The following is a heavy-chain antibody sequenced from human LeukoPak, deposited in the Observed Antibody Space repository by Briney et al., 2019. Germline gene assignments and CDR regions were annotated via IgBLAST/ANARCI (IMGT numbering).Heavy chain of an antibody. CDR3: ARRQGCSSTSCPPDS. CDR1: GYSFTTHW. J-gene: IGHJ4*02. Sequence: GEPLKISCRGAGYSFTTHWIGWVPQMHGKGLKWMGIFYPGESDTRYSPSFQGQVTMSADKSINTACLQWSSLKASDTAMYYCARRQGCSSTSCPPDSWGQGTLVTVSS. V-gene: IGHV5-51*01. D-gene: IGHD2-2*01. CDR2: FYPGESDT.